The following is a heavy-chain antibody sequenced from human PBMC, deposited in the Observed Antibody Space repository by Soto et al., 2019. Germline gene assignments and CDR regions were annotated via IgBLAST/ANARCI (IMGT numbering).Heavy chain of an antibody. CDR2: ISYDGSNK. CDR1: GFTFSSYG. CDR3: AKETYSSSSSDY. V-gene: IGHV3-30*18. Sequence: GGSLRLSCAASGFTFSSYGMHWVRQAPGKGLEWVAVISYDGSNKYYADSVKGRFTISRDNSKNTLYLQMNSLRAEDTAVYYCAKETYSSSSSDYWGQATLVTVSS. J-gene: IGHJ4*02. D-gene: IGHD6-6*01.